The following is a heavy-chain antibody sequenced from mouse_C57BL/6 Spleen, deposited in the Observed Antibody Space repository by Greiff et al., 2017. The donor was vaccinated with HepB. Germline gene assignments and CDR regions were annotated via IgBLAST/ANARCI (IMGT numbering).Heavy chain of an antibody. CDR1: GYTFTSYW. CDR2: IDPSDSYT. CDR3: ARRGYLTIDY. J-gene: IGHJ2*01. V-gene: IGHV1-69*01. D-gene: IGHD1-3*01. Sequence: QVQLQQPGAELVMPGASVKLSCKASGYTFTSYWMHWVKQRPGQGLEWIGEIDPSDSYTNYNQKFKGKSTLTVDKSSSTAYMQLSSLTSEDSAVYYCARRGYLTIDYWGQGTTLTVSS.